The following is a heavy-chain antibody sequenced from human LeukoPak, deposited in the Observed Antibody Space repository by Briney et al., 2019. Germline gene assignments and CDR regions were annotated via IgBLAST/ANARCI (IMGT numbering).Heavy chain of an antibody. J-gene: IGHJ5*02. CDR2: IYYSGST. V-gene: IGHV4-39*07. CDR1: GGSVSSGSYY. D-gene: IGHD2-8*01. Sequence: PSETLSLTCTVSGGSVSSGSYYWGWIRQPPGKGLEWIGNIYYSGSTYYNPSLKSRVTISVDTSKNQFSLKLSSVTAADTAVYYCARRVYYWFDPWGQGTLVTVSS. CDR3: ARRVYYWFDP.